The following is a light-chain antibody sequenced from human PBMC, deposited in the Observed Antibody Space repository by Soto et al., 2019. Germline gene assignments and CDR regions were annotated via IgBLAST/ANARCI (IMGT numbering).Light chain of an antibody. V-gene: IGKV3-11*01. CDR1: QSITTY. Sequence: EILLTQSPSTLALSPGERATLSCRASQSITTYLAWYQQKPGQAPRLLIYDASNRATGIPVRFSGSGSGTDFTLTISSLEPEDFALYYCQQCSNWPWTFGQGTKVDIK. J-gene: IGKJ1*01. CDR2: DAS. CDR3: QQCSNWPWT.